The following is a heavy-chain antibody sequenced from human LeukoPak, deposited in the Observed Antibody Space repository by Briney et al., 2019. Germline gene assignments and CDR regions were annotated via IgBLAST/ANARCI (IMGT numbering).Heavy chain of an antibody. D-gene: IGHD3-22*01. Sequence: SETLCLTCSVSGGSFSGYFWTYIRQPPGKGLEWISEINHRGSTSYNPYLKSRVTISRDTTKNQSSLRLTSVTAADTTVYYCAGGSIYYGDSSAYFEYWGEGSLVSVSS. J-gene: IGHJ4*02. CDR2: INHRGST. V-gene: IGHV4-34*01. CDR1: GGSFSGYF. CDR3: AGGSIYYGDSSAYFEY.